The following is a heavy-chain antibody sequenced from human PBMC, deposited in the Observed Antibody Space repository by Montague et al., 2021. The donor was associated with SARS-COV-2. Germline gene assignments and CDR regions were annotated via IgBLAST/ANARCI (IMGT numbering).Heavy chain of an antibody. CDR1: GDSTSCPNYY. D-gene: IGHD4-17*01. J-gene: IGHJ5*02. CDR2: IYNSGTT. V-gene: IGHV4-39*01. CDR3: ARHRNYGDHSLDNWFHP. Sequence: SETLSLTCTVSGDSTSCPNYYWSWIRQVPGKGLDRIGTIYNSGTTYYNPSLKSRLTISIDTSKNQFSLKLTSVTAADTAVYYCARHRNYGDHSLDNWFHPWGQGTMVTVSS.